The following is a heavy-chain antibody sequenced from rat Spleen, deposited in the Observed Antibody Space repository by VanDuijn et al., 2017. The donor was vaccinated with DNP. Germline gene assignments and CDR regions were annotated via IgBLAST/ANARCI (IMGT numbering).Heavy chain of an antibody. J-gene: IGHJ2*01. D-gene: IGHD1-11*01. CDR3: TTVTTEGLFDY. V-gene: IGHV5S10*01. Sequence: EVQLVESGGGLVQPGRSLKLSCAASGLTFSDYSMAWVRQAPKKGLEWVATIIYDGSGAYYGDSVTGRFTISRDNAKSSLYLQMDSLRSEDTATYYCTTVTTEGLFDYWGQGVMVTVSS. CDR1: GLTFSDYS. CDR2: IIYDGSGA.